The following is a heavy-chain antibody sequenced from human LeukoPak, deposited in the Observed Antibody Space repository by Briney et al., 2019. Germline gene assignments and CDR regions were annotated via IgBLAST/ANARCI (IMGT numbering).Heavy chain of an antibody. CDR1: GYTFISYG. CDR2: ISAYNGNT. D-gene: IGHD5-24*01. CDR3: ARDFRENSPFDY. J-gene: IGHJ4*02. V-gene: IGHV1-18*01. Sequence: ASVKVSCKASGYTFISYGISWVRQAPGQGLEWMGWISAYNGNTNYAQKLQGRVTMTTDTSTRIAYMELRSLRSDDTAVYYCARDFRENSPFDYWGQGTLVTVSS.